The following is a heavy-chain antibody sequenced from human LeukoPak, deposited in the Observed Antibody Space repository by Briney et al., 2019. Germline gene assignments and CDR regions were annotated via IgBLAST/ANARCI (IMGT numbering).Heavy chain of an antibody. CDR2: INWNGGSR. CDR3: ARRGYCSGDSCYFYYYYYMDV. D-gene: IGHD2-15*01. Sequence: GGSLRLSCAASGFTFYDYGMSWVRQAPGKGLEWVSGINWNGGSRGYADSVKGRFTISRDNAKNSLYLQMNSLRAEDTALYYCARRGYCSGDSCYFYYYYYMDVWGKGTTVTVSS. J-gene: IGHJ6*03. V-gene: IGHV3-20*04. CDR1: GFTFYDYG.